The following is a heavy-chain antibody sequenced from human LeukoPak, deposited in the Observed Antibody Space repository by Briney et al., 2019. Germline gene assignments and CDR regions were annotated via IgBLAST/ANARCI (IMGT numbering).Heavy chain of an antibody. CDR2: IYHSGST. CDR1: GGSISSGGYY. J-gene: IGHJ4*02. D-gene: IGHD6-19*01. Sequence: SQTLSLTCTVSGGSISSGGYYWSWIRQPPGKGLEWIGYIYHSGSTYYNPSLKSRVTISVDTSKNQFSLKLSSVTAADTAVYYCARVNSSGWYRSFDYWGQGTLVTVSS. V-gene: IGHV4-30-2*01. CDR3: ARVNSSGWYRSFDY.